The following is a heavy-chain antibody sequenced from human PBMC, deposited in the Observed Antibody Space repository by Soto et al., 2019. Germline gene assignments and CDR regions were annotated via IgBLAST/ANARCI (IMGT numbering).Heavy chain of an antibody. D-gene: IGHD4-17*01. CDR2: ISYHGSDK. V-gene: IGHV3-30*18. Sequence: QVQLVESGGGVVQPGRSLRLSCAASGFTFSNYGMHWVRQAPGKGLEWVAVISYHGSDKYYADSVKGRFTISRDNSKNTLSLQLDSLRVKDTDVDYCAKANGSTAVTTVGYWGQGTLVTVSS. CDR1: GFTFSNYG. J-gene: IGHJ4*02. CDR3: AKANGSTAVTTVGY.